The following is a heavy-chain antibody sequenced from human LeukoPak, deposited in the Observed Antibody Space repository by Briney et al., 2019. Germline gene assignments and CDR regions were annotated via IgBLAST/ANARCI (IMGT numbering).Heavy chain of an antibody. V-gene: IGHV1-24*01. CDR2: LDSEDGET. CDR3: ARGNKRTSMVRGVSYYYFHYMDV. D-gene: IGHD3-10*01. J-gene: IGHJ6*03. CDR1: GYTLTELS. Sequence: ASVKVSCKVSGYTLTELSIHWVRQAPGKGLEWMGGLDSEDGETTYAQKFQGRVTMTEDTSIDTAFMELSSLRSEDTAVYYCARGNKRTSMVRGVSYYYFHYMDVWGIGTTVTVSS.